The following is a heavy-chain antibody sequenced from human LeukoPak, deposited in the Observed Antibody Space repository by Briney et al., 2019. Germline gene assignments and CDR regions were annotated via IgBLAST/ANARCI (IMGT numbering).Heavy chain of an antibody. V-gene: IGHV3-30*04. D-gene: IGHD3-10*01. CDR1: GFTFSSYA. CDR3: ARETYYYGSGSYYSYYYYYMDV. J-gene: IGHJ6*03. CDR2: ISYDGSNK. Sequence: GGSLRLSCAASGFTFSSYAMHWARQAPGKGLEWVAVISYDGSNKYYADSVKGRFTISRDNSKNTLYLQMNSLRAEDTAVYYCARETYYYGSGSYYSYYYYYMDVWGKGTTVTVSS.